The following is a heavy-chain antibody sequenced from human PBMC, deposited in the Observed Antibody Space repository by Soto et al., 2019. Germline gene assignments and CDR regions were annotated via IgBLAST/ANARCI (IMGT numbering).Heavy chain of an antibody. CDR3: AKDTRVGASGSHFDY. Sequence: PGGSLRLSCAASGFSFSSYAMSWVRQAPGKGLEWVSAISGSGGSTYYADSVKGRFTISRDNSKNTLYLQMNSLRAEDTAVYYCAKDTRVGASGSHFDYWGQGTLVTVSS. V-gene: IGHV3-23*01. CDR1: GFSFSSYA. CDR2: ISGSGGST. J-gene: IGHJ4*02.